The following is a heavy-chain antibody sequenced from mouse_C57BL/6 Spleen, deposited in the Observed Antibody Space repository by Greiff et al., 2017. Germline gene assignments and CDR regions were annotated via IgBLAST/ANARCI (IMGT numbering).Heavy chain of an antibody. Sequence: EVQRVESGGDLVKPGGSLKLSCAASGFTFSSYGMSWVRQTPDKRLEWVATISSGGSYTYYPDSVKGRFTISRDNAKNTLYLQLSSLKSEDTAMYYCAITGTEGYYFDYWGQGTTLTVSS. V-gene: IGHV5-6*01. CDR2: ISSGGSYT. D-gene: IGHD4-1*01. CDR3: AITGTEGYYFDY. J-gene: IGHJ2*01. CDR1: GFTFSSYG.